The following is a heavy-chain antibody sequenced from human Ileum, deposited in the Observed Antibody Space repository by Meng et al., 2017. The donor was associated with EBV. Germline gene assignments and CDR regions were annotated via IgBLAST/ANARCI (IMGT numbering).Heavy chain of an antibody. Sequence: PALVKPTQTPTLTRSFSGVSPITSGVYVGSIRQPPGKALEWPAFIYWKDDKGYSPSLKSRLTITNDTSKNQVVLTMTNMDPVDTATYYCAHTKHSSGYYYHDYWGQGTLVTVSS. CDR1: GVSPITSGVY. CDR2: IYWKDDK. D-gene: IGHD3-22*01. V-gene: IGHV2-5*01. J-gene: IGHJ4*02. CDR3: AHTKHSSGYYYHDY.